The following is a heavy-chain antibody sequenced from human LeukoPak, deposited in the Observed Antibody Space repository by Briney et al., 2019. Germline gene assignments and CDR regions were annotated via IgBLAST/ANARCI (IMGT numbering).Heavy chain of an antibody. J-gene: IGHJ4*02. CDR1: GGTFSSYA. Sequence: SVKASCKASGGTFSSYAISWVRQAPGQGLEWMGGIIPIFGTANYAQKFQGRVTITTDESTSTAYMELSSLRSEDTAVYYCAGSYKGYDYVWGSYRSRHFDYWRQGTLVTVSS. CDR3: AGSYKGYDYVWGSYRSRHFDY. CDR2: IIPIFGTA. V-gene: IGHV1-69*05. D-gene: IGHD3-16*02.